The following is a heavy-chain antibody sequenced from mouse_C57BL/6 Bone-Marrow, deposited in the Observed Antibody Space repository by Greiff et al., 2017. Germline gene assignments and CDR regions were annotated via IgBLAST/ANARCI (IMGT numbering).Heavy chain of an antibody. V-gene: IGHV3-6*01. CDR2: ISYDGSN. CDR3: ARDRGGYYHYYAMDY. D-gene: IGHD2-3*01. CDR1: GYSITSGYY. Sequence: EVQLQESGPGLVKPSQSLSLTCSVTGYSITSGYYWNWIRQFPGNKLEWMGYISYDGSNNYNPSLKNRISITRDTSKNQFFLKLNSVTTEDTATYYCARDRGGYYHYYAMDYWGQGTSVTVSS. J-gene: IGHJ4*01.